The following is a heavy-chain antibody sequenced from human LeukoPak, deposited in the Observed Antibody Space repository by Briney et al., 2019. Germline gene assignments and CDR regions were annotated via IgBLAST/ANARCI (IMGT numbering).Heavy chain of an antibody. V-gene: IGHV1-2*02. J-gene: IGHJ5*02. Sequence: ASVKVSCKASGYTFTSYYMHWVRQAPGQGLEWMGWINPNSGGTNYAQKFQGRVTMTRDTSISTAYMELSRLRSDDTAVYYCARGREPVSEAYIVVVVAAPSHENWFDPWGQGTLVTVSS. D-gene: IGHD2-15*01. CDR3: ARGREPVSEAYIVVVVAAPSHENWFDP. CDR2: INPNSGGT. CDR1: GYTFTSYY.